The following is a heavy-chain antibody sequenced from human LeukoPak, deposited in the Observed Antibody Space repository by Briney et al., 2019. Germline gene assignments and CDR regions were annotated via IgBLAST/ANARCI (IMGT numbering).Heavy chain of an antibody. CDR2: INLSGGIA. J-gene: IGHJ4*02. Sequence: GASVKVSCKASGYTFTSYYMHWVRQAPGRGLEWMGIINLSGGIATYAQEFQGRVTMTRETSTSTVNMELSSLRSEDTAVYYCATSLPAAGYYFDHWGQGTLVTVSS. D-gene: IGHD6-13*01. CDR3: ATSLPAAGYYFDH. CDR1: GYTFTSYY. V-gene: IGHV1-46*01.